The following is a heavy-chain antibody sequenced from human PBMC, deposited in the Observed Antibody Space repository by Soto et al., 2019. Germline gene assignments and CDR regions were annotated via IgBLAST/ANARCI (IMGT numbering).Heavy chain of an antibody. J-gene: IGHJ6*02. CDR2: IIPIFGTA. CDR3: ARGGAGATYYYYGMDV. CDR1: GCTFSSYA. V-gene: IGHV1-69*13. Sequence: SVKVSCKASGCTFSSYAISWVRQAPGQGLEWMGGIIPIFGTANYAQKFQGRVTITADESTSTAYMELSSLRSEDTAVYYCARGGAGATYYYYGMDVWGQGTTVTVSS. D-gene: IGHD1-26*01.